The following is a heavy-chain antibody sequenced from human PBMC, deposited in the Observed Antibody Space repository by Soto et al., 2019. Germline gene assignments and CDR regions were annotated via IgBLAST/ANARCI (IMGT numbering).Heavy chain of an antibody. V-gene: IGHV4-39*07. CDR2: INHSGST. CDR3: ARVPDY. CDR1: GASITSGAYY. D-gene: IGHD2-2*01. J-gene: IGHJ4*02. Sequence: SETLSLTCIVSGASITSGAYYWGWIRQPPGKGLEWIGEINHSGSTNYNPSLKSRVTISIDRSKNQFSLKLSSVTAADTAVYYCARVPDYWGQGILVTVSS.